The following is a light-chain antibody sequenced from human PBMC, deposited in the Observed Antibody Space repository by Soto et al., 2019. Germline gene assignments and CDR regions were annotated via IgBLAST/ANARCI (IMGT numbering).Light chain of an antibody. V-gene: IGKV1-39*01. Sequence: DIQMTQSPSSLSASVGDRVTITCRASQSISSYLNWYQQKPGKAPKLLIYAASSLQSGVPSRFSGSGSGTDFTLTISSLQPEDLEPYYCQQSYSTPWRFGQGTKVE. CDR2: AAS. CDR3: QQSYSTPWR. J-gene: IGKJ1*01. CDR1: QSISSY.